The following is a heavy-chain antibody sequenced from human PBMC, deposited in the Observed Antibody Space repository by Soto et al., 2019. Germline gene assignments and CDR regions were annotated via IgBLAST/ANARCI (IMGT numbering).Heavy chain of an antibody. CDR2: IIPILGTA. D-gene: IGHD6-19*01. CDR1: GGTFSSYA. V-gene: IGHV1-69*06. J-gene: IGHJ6*02. Sequence: QVQLVQSGAEVKKPGSSVKVSCKASGGTFSSYAISWVRQAPGQGLEWRGGIIPILGTANYAQKFQGRVTITADKSTSTAYMEMSSLRSEDTAVYYCARGAVAGTRYYYYYGMDVWGQGTTVTVSS. CDR3: ARGAVAGTRYYYYYGMDV.